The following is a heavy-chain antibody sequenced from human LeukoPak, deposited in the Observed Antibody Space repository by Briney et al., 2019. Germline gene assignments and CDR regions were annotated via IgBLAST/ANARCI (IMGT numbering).Heavy chain of an antibody. J-gene: IGHJ4*02. Sequence: GGSLRLSCAASGFTVSGNYMSWVRQAPGMRLEWVSLIYSASTAYYADSVRGRFTISRDSSKNTLYLQMNSLRAEDTAVYYCARDSMVAGRYFDYWGQGTLVSVSS. D-gene: IGHD4/OR15-4a*01. CDR2: IYSASTA. V-gene: IGHV3-66*01. CDR1: GFTVSGNY. CDR3: ARDSMVAGRYFDY.